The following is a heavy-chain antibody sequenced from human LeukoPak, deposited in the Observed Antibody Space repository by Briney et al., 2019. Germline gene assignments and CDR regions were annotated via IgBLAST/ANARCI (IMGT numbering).Heavy chain of an antibody. Sequence: PGGSLRLSCAASGFTFSDHYMEWVRQAPGKGLEWVGRARKKPNSHTTDYAASVKGRFTISRDDSKNSLYLQMNSLKTEDTAVYYCTTGVGQHPDYWGQGTLVTVSS. CDR1: GFTFSDHY. CDR3: TTGVGQHPDY. V-gene: IGHV3-72*01. J-gene: IGHJ4*02. D-gene: IGHD5-18*01. CDR2: ARKKPNSHTT.